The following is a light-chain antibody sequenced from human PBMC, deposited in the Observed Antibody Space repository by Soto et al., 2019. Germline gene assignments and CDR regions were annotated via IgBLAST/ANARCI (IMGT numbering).Light chain of an antibody. CDR2: EVS. J-gene: IGLJ1*01. Sequence: QSALTQPASVSGSPGQSITISCTGTSSDVGGYNYVSWYQQHPGKAPKLMIYEVSNRPSGVSNRLSGSKSGNTASLTISGLQAEDEADYYCSSYTSSSTLLFGTGTKVTVL. CDR3: SSYTSSSTLL. V-gene: IGLV2-14*01. CDR1: SSDVGGYNY.